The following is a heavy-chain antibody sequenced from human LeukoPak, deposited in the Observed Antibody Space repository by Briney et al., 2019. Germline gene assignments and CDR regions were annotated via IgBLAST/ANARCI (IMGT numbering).Heavy chain of an antibody. Sequence: GGSLRLSCAASGFTFSSYSMSWVRQAPGKGKEWVSYITSSSSTIYYVDSVKGRFTISRDNAKNSRHLQINSLRAEDTAVYNCARGSGSYQIFDYWGQGTLVTVSP. J-gene: IGHJ4*02. CDR3: ARGSGSYQIFDY. V-gene: IGHV3-48*01. D-gene: IGHD1-26*01. CDR1: GFTFSSYS. CDR2: ITSSSSTI.